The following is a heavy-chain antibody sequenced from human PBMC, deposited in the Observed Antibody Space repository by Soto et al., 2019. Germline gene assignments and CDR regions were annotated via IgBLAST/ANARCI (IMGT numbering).Heavy chain of an antibody. J-gene: IGHJ6*02. V-gene: IGHV3-30*18. D-gene: IGHD1-1*01. Sequence: VQLVESGGGVVQPGASLRLSCVASGFTLRSYGMNWVRQAPGKGLEWVAMISFDGTKKYAIDSVKGRFTLSRDTSKNTLYLHMNSLRAEDTAVYFCTKDRFYNLNPRGGMDVWGQGTTVTVSS. CDR3: TKDRFYNLNPRGGMDV. CDR1: GFTLRSYG. CDR2: ISFDGTKK.